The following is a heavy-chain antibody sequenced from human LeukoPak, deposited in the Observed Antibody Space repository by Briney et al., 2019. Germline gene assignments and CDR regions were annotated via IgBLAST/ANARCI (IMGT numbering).Heavy chain of an antibody. CDR3: AVEMTTKTGIFFDF. J-gene: IGHJ4*02. CDR1: GGTFSTYG. V-gene: IGHV1-69*05. Sequence: SVKVSCKASGGTFSTYGVNWVRQAPGQGLEWMGGIIPTFGAANYAQKFQGRVTLTTDESTNTAYMELSSLRSEDTAVFYCAVEMTTKTGIFFDFWGRGTLVTVSS. D-gene: IGHD5-24*01. CDR2: IIPTFGAA.